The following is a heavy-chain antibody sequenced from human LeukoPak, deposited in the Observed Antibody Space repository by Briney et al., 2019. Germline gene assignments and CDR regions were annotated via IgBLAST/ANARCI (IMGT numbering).Heavy chain of an antibody. Sequence: GGSLRLSCAASGFDFSDYTMNWVRLAPGKGLEWFASVAGDSHYIYYPDSMRGRFTISRDNAENSLYLQMNSLRAEDTAVYYCARSRRARHCPDFEYWGQGTLVTVSS. CDR3: ARSRRARHCPDFEY. CDR2: VAGDSHYI. J-gene: IGHJ4*02. CDR1: GFDFSDYT. V-gene: IGHV3-21*01.